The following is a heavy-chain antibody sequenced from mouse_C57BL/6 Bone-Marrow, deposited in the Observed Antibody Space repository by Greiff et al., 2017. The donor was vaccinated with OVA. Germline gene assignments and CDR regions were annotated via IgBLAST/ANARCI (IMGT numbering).Heavy chain of an antibody. V-gene: IGHV5-12*01. Sequence: EVKLEESGGGLVQPGGSLKLSCAASGFTFSDYYMYWVRQTPEKRLEWVAYISNGGGSTYYPDTVKGRFTISRDNAKNTLYLQMSRLKSEDTAMYYCARHGGIAYWGQGTLVTVSA. CDR1: GFTFSDYY. J-gene: IGHJ3*01. CDR3: ARHGGIAY. CDR2: ISNGGGST.